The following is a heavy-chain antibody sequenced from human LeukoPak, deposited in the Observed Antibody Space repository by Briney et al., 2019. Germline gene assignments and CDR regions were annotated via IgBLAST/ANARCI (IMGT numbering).Heavy chain of an antibody. J-gene: IGHJ4*02. Sequence: PGGPLRLSCAASGFTFSDYGIHWVRQAPGKGLEWVAVISYDGSNKYYADSVKGRFTISRDNSKNTLYLQMNSLRAEDTAVYYCAKDYPTDWGQGTLVTVSS. CDR2: ISYDGSNK. CDR3: AKDYPTD. V-gene: IGHV3-30*18. CDR1: GFTFSDYG. D-gene: IGHD2-21*02.